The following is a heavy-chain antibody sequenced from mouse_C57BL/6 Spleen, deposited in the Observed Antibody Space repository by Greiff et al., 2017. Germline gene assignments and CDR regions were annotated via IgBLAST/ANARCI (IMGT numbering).Heavy chain of an antibody. V-gene: IGHV1-42*01. CDR1: GYSFTGYY. Sequence: VQLKESGPELVKPGASVKISCKASGYSFTGYYMNWVKQRPEQSLEWIGEINPSTGGTTYNQKFKAKATLTVDKSSSTAYMPLKSLTSEDSAVYYCARGGLDYWGQGTTLTVSS. CDR2: INPSTGGT. J-gene: IGHJ2*01. CDR3: ARGGLDY.